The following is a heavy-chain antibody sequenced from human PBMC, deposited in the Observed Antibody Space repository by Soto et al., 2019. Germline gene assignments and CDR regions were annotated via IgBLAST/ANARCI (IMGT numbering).Heavy chain of an antibody. CDR2: IYYSGST. V-gene: IGHV4-59*01. Sequence: TSETLSLTCTVSGGSISSYYWSWIRQPPGKGLEWIGYIYYSGSTNYNPSLKSRVTISVDTSKNQFSLKLSSVTAADTAVYYCSRAPRGNYGYPSYFDYLGQGTLVTVSS. J-gene: IGHJ4*02. CDR1: GGSISSYY. D-gene: IGHD3-10*01. CDR3: SRAPRGNYGYPSYFDY.